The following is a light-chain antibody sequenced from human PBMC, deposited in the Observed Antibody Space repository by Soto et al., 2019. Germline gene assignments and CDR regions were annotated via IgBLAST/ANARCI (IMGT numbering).Light chain of an antibody. CDR2: EVT. J-gene: IGLJ2*01. CDR1: SSDIGAYNY. V-gene: IGLV2-14*01. Sequence: QSALTQPASVSGSPGQSITISCTGTSSDIGAYNYVSWYQQIPDKAPKLIIYEVTNRPSGISNRFSASKSGNTASLTISGLHAEDEADYYCSSYTGSSTLVIFGGGTKLTVL. CDR3: SSYTGSSTLVI.